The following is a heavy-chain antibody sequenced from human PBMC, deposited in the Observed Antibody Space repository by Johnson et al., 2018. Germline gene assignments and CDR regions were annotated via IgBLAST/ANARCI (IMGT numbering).Heavy chain of an antibody. J-gene: IGHJ6*03. Sequence: VQLVQSGGGLIQPGGSLRLSCAASGFTVSSNYMSWVRQAPGKGLEWVSVIYSGGSTYYADSVKGRFTISRDNSKNPLYLQMNSLRAEDTALYYCAKAHREQWLFPYYYYMDVWGKGTTVTVSS. CDR3: AKAHREQWLFPYYYYMDV. D-gene: IGHD6-19*01. CDR2: IYSGGST. CDR1: GFTVSSNY. V-gene: IGHV3-53*01.